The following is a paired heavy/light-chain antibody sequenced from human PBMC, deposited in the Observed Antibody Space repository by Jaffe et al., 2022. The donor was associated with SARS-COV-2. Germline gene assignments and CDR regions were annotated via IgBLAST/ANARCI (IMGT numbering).Heavy chain of an antibody. CDR3: AKASVPATDWFLWDGMDV. CDR2: ISYDGSNK. J-gene: IGHJ6*02. D-gene: IGHD3-9*01. V-gene: IGHV3-30*18. CDR1: GFTFSSYG. Sequence: QVQLVESGGGVVRPGRSQRLSCAASGFTFSSYGMHWVRQAPDKGLEWVAVISYDGSNKYYADSVKGRFTISRDNSKNTLFLQMNSLTAEDTAVYYCAKASVPATDWFLWDGMDVWGQGTTVTVSS.
Light chain of an antibody. CDR1: HSVSSSY. J-gene: IGKJ4*01. V-gene: IGKV3-20*01. Sequence: EIVLTQSPGTLSLSPGERATLSCRASHSVSSSYLAWYQQKPGQAPRLLIYGAFSRATGIPDRFSGSGSGTDFTLTISRLEPEDFAVYYCQQYGSSPGLIFGGGTKVEIK. CDR3: QQYGSSPGLI. CDR2: GAF.